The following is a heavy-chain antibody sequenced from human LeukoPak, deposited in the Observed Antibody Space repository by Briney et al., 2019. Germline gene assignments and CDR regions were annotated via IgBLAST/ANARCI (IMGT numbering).Heavy chain of an antibody. Sequence: GGSLRLSCAAPGFTFSSYEMNWVRQAPGKGLEWVSYISSSGSTKNYGDSVKGRFTISRDNAKNSLYLQMNSLRAEDTAVYYCARSYYYGSESYTKYIDYWGQGTLVTVSS. CDR3: ARSYYYGSESYTKYIDY. CDR1: GFTFSSYE. CDR2: ISSSGSTK. D-gene: IGHD3-10*01. J-gene: IGHJ4*02. V-gene: IGHV3-48*03.